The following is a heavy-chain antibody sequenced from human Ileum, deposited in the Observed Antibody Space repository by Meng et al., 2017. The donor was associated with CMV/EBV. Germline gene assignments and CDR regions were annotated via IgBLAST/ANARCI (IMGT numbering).Heavy chain of an antibody. D-gene: IGHD2-15*01. CDR2: IHYDGSSI. V-gene: IGHV3-30*02. Sequence: GGSLRLSCAASGFTFSDYGMHWVRQAPGKGLEWVTFIHYDGSSIDYADSVKGRFTISRDNSKNTLYLQMNSLRPEDTAVYFCAKGSGAPANSYYFDYWGQGALVTVSS. J-gene: IGHJ4*02. CDR3: AKGSGAPANSYYFDY. CDR1: GFTFSDYG.